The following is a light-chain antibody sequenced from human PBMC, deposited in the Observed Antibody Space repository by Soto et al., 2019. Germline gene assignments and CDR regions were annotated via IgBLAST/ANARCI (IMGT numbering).Light chain of an antibody. CDR3: LQDYNYPWT. CDR2: AAS. Sequence: AIQMAHSPSSLCASFGDGVTITCRASHGIRNDLGWYQQEPGKAPKLLIYAASSLESGVPSRFSGSGSGTDFTLTISSLQPEDFATYYCLQDYNYPWTFGQGTKVDIK. V-gene: IGKV1-6*01. CDR1: HGIRND. J-gene: IGKJ1*01.